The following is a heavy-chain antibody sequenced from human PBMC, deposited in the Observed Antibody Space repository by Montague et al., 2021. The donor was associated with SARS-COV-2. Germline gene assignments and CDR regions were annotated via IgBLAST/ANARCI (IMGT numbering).Heavy chain of an antibody. CDR1: GGSISSSSYY. Sequence: SETLSLTCTVSGGSISSSSYYWGWIRQPPGKGLEWIGSIYYSGSTYYNPSLKSRVTISVDTSKNQFSLKLSSVTAADTALYYCARAPVAYITIFGVVTSFDYWGQGTLVTVSS. J-gene: IGHJ4*02. CDR2: IYYSGST. CDR3: ARAPVAYITIFGVVTSFDY. V-gene: IGHV4-39*07. D-gene: IGHD3-3*01.